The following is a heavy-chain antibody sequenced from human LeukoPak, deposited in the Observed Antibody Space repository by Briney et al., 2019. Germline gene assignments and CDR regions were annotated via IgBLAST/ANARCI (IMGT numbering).Heavy chain of an antibody. Sequence: PGRSLRLSCAASGFTFDDYAMHWVRQAPGKGLEWVSGISWNSGSIGYADSVKGRFTISRDNSKNTLYLQMGSLRAEDMAVYYCARDYYGSGSYGYFDYWGQGTLVTVSS. CDR2: ISWNSGSI. CDR1: GFTFDDYA. V-gene: IGHV3-9*03. D-gene: IGHD3-10*01. J-gene: IGHJ4*02. CDR3: ARDYYGSGSYGYFDY.